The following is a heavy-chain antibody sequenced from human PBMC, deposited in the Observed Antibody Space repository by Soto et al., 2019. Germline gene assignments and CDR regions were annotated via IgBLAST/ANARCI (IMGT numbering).Heavy chain of an antibody. CDR3: AAILPGTAAALDP. D-gene: IGHD6-13*01. Sequence: GGSLRLSCAASGFTFSSYWMHWVRQAPGKGLVRVSRINSDGSSTSYADSVKGRFTISRDNSKSTLYLQMNSLRDEDTAIYYCAAILPGTAAALDPWGQGTLVTVSS. CDR2: INSDGSST. J-gene: IGHJ5*02. CDR1: GFTFSSYW. V-gene: IGHV3-74*01.